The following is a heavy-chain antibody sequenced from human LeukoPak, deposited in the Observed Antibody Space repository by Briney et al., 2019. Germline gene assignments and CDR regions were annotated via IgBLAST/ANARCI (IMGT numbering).Heavy chain of an antibody. CDR3: ARDFHYYDSSGYSP. V-gene: IGHV3-7*01. Sequence: PGGSLRLSCAASGFTFSSYEMNWVRQAPGKGLEWVANIKQDGSEKYYVDSVKGRFTISRDNAKNSLYLQMNSLRAEDTAVYYCARDFHYYDSSGYSPWGQGTLVTVSS. CDR2: IKQDGSEK. CDR1: GFTFSSYE. J-gene: IGHJ4*02. D-gene: IGHD3-22*01.